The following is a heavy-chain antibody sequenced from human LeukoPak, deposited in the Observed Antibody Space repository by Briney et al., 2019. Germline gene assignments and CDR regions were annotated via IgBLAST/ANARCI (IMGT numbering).Heavy chain of an antibody. CDR1: GFTFSSYA. CDR2: ISGSGGST. J-gene: IGHJ4*02. D-gene: IGHD3-22*01. V-gene: IGHV3-23*01. CDR3: ATRPNYYDSSGYYYGPLDY. Sequence: GGSLRLSCAASGFTFSSYAMSWVRQAPGKGLEWVSAISGSGGSTYYAGSVKGRFTISRDNSKNTLYLQMNSLRAEDTAVYYCATRPNYYDSSGYYYGPLDYWGQGTLVTVSS.